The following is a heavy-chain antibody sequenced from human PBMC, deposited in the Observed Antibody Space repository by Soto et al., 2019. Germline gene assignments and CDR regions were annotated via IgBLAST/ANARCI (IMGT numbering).Heavy chain of an antibody. D-gene: IGHD6-6*01. CDR1: GYTFSTYE. V-gene: IGHV1-8*01. Sequence: GASVKVSCKASGYTFSTYEINWVRQATGQGLEWMGWMNPNSGNTDYAQKFQGRVTMTRNTSISTAYMELSSLRSEVTAVYYCARGFEYSSSSDWFDPWGQGTLVTVSS. CDR3: ARGFEYSSSSDWFDP. J-gene: IGHJ5*02. CDR2: MNPNSGNT.